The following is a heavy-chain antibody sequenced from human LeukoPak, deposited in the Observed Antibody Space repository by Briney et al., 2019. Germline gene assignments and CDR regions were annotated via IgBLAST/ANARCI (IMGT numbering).Heavy chain of an antibody. CDR3: ARDLKRTDTAMVTGYYGMDV. CDR2: ISYGGSNK. D-gene: IGHD5-18*01. Sequence: GGSLRLSCAASGFTFSSYAMHWLRQAPGKGLVGVAVISYGGSNKYYADSVKGRVTMSRDNSKNTLYLQMNSLRAEDTAVYYCARDLKRTDTAMVTGYYGMDVWGQGTTVTVSS. CDR1: GFTFSSYA. V-gene: IGHV3-30*04. J-gene: IGHJ6*02.